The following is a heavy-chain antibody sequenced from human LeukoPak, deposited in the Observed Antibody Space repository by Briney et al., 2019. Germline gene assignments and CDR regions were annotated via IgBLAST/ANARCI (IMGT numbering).Heavy chain of an antibody. J-gene: IGHJ4*02. CDR3: ARDSGYPWGYFDY. D-gene: IGHD5-12*01. V-gene: IGHV4-34*01. CDR2: INHSGST. Sequence: PSETLSLTCAVYGGSFSGYYWSWIRQPPGKGLEWIGEINHSGSTNYNPSLKSRVTISVDTSKNQFSLKLSSVTAADTAVYYCARDSGYPWGYFDYWGQGTLVTVSS. CDR1: GGSFSGYY.